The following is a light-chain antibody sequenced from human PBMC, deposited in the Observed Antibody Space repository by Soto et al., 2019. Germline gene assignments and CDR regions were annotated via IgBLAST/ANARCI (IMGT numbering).Light chain of an antibody. CDR1: SSDVGRYNY. CDR2: DVS. Sequence: QSALTQPASVSGSPGQSITISCTGTSSDVGRYNYVSWYQHHPGKAPKLLIYDVSDRPSGVSNRFSGSKSGYTASLTISGLQAEDEADYYCCSFTSSSTLAFGGGTKVTVL. V-gene: IGLV2-14*03. CDR3: CSFTSSSTLA. J-gene: IGLJ2*01.